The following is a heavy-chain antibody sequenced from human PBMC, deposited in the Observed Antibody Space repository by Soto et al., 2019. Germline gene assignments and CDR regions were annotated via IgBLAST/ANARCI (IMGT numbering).Heavy chain of an antibody. CDR3: SKDRNYPRDQFDD. J-gene: IGHJ4*02. V-gene: IGHV3-23*01. Sequence: GGSLRLSCTASGFTFGSYAMSWVRQAPEKGLEWVSAISGGDGTTWYADSARGRFTISRDNSKNTVYLQMTRLRAEDTAIYYCSKDRNYPRDQFDDWGQGTLVTVSS. CDR1: GFTFGSYA. CDR2: ISGGDGTT. D-gene: IGHD1-7*01.